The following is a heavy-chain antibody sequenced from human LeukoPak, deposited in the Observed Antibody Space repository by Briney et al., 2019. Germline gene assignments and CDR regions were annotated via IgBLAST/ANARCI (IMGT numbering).Heavy chain of an antibody. D-gene: IGHD1-26*01. V-gene: IGHV5-51*01. Sequence: GESLKISCKGSGYSFTSYWIGWVRQMPGKGLEWMGIIYPGDSDTRYSPSFQGQVTISADKSISTAYLQWSSLKASDTAMYYCARPSGSYYFMGAFDIWGQGTMVTVSS. CDR1: GYSFTSYW. CDR2: IYPGDSDT. J-gene: IGHJ3*02. CDR3: ARPSGSYYFMGAFDI.